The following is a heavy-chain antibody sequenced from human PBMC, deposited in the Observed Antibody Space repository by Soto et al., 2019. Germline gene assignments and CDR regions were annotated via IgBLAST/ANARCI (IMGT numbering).Heavy chain of an antibody. V-gene: IGHV3-43D*04. J-gene: IGHJ4*02. Sequence: GGYLRLSCSTSGFTFEDYAVHWVRQSSGKGLEWVSFINADGSDRYYADSVKGRFTISRDNTKGSFYLQMDRLRLEDTAIYYCAKAKFYFDSSPFDFCGQGTLVIVSA. CDR3: AKAKFYFDSSPFDF. CDR1: GFTFEDYA. D-gene: IGHD1-26*01. CDR2: INADGSDR.